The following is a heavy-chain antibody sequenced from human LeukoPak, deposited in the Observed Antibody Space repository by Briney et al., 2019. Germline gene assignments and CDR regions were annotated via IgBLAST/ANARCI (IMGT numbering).Heavy chain of an antibody. V-gene: IGHV5-51*01. CDR3: ARQEYCSGGSCYTWFDP. D-gene: IGHD2-15*01. CDR2: IYPGDSDT. Sequence: GESLKISCKGSGYSFTSYWIGWVRQMPGKGLEWMGIIYPGDSDTRYSPSFQGQVTISTDKSISTAYLQWSSLKASDTAMYYCARQEYCSGGSCYTWFDPWGQGTLVTVSS. J-gene: IGHJ5*02. CDR1: GYSFTSYW.